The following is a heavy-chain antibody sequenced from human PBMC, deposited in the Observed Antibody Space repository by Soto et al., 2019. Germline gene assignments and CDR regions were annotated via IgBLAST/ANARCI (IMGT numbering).Heavy chain of an antibody. Sequence: EVQLVESGGGLVQPGGSLRLSCAASGFTVSSNYMSWVRQAPGKGLEWVSVIYSGGSTYYADSVKGRFTISRHNSKNTLYLQMNSLRAEDTAVYYCARGPHYGSGSYYYCGMDVWGQGTTVTVSS. V-gene: IGHV3-53*04. J-gene: IGHJ6*02. CDR3: ARGPHYGSGSYYYCGMDV. CDR1: GFTVSSNY. D-gene: IGHD3-10*01. CDR2: IYSGGST.